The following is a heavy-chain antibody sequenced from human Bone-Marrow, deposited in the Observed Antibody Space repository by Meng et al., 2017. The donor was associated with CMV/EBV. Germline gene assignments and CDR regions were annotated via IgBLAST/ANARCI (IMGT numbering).Heavy chain of an antibody. J-gene: IGHJ3*02. V-gene: IGHV4-39*07. Sequence: SETLSLTCTVSGGSINNSSYYWGWIRQSPGKGLEWIGNIYYSGSTYYQPSLKRRVTITVDTSKNQFSLKLSSVTAADTAIYYCARLTILRGLLHVRAFDIWGQGTMVNV. CDR3: ARLTILRGLLHVRAFDI. CDR1: GGSINNSSYY. CDR2: IYYSGST. D-gene: IGHD3-10*01.